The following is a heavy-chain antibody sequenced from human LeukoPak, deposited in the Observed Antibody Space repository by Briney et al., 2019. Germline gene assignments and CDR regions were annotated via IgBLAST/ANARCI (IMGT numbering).Heavy chain of an antibody. V-gene: IGHV3-23*01. D-gene: IGHD3-22*01. Sequence: GGSLRLSCAASGFTFNIYAVSWVRHAPGKGRECVSAISGSGASPYYADAVKGRFTISRDNSKNTLYLQMNSLSAEDTAVYYCAKGPDSSGYGYYYGMVVWGQGTTVTVSS. CDR3: AKGPDSSGYGYYYGMVV. J-gene: IGHJ6*02. CDR2: ISGSGASP. CDR1: GFTFNIYA.